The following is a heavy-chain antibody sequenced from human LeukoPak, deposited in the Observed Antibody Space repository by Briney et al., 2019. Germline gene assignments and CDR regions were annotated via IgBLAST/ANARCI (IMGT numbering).Heavy chain of an antibody. D-gene: IGHD3-22*01. CDR1: GGSISSYY. V-gene: IGHV4-59*12. CDR2: IYYSGST. CDR3: ARGRDYYDSSGYYSRQLYFDY. Sequence: SETLSLTCTVSGGSISSYYWSWIRQPPGKGLEWIGYIYYSGSTNYNPSLKSRVTISVDTSKNQFSLKLSSVTAADTAVYYCARGRDYYDSSGYYSRQLYFDYWGQGTLVTVSS. J-gene: IGHJ4*02.